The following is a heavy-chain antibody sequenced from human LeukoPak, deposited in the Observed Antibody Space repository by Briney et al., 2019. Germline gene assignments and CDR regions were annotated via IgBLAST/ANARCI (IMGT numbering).Heavy chain of an antibody. CDR1: GYTFTNYA. CDR2: INTNTGNP. Sequence: ASVKVSCKASGYTFTNYAMNWVRQAPGQGLEWMGWINTNTGNPTYAQGFTGRFVFSLDTSVTTAYLQISSLKAEDTAVYYCARGGPPYSSGWYAGLNNWFDPWGQGTLVTVSS. D-gene: IGHD6-19*01. V-gene: IGHV7-4-1*02. J-gene: IGHJ5*02. CDR3: ARGGPPYSSGWYAGLNNWFDP.